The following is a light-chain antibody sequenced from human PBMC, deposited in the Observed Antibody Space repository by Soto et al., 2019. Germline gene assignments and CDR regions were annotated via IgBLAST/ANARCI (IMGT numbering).Light chain of an antibody. V-gene: IGLV2-14*03. J-gene: IGLJ2*01. CDR3: TSHTTTSPPVL. CDR1: SSDVGAFNF. Sequence: QSALTQPASVCGSPGQSITISCTGTSSDVGAFNFVSWYQQHPGKAPKLMIYDVRHRPSGVSDRFSGSKSGNTASLTIYGLQAEDEADYYCTSHTTTSPPVLFGGGTKLTVL. CDR2: DVR.